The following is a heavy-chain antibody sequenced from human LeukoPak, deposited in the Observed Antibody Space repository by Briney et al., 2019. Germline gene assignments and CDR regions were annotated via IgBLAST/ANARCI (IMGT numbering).Heavy chain of an antibody. D-gene: IGHD4-17*01. J-gene: IGHJ2*01. CDR3: ATWATVTTYWHFDL. CDR1: GYTLTELS. V-gene: IGHV1-24*01. CDR2: YDPEDGET. Sequence: ASVKVSCKVSGYTLTELSMHWVRQAPGKGLEWMGGYDPEDGETIYAQKFQGRVTMTEDRSTDTAYMELSSLRSEDTAVYYCATWATVTTYWHFDLWGRGTLVTVSS.